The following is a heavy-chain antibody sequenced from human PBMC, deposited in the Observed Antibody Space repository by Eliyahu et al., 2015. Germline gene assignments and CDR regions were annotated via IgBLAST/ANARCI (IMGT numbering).Heavy chain of an antibody. CDR3: ARHVVGDYGWWYFDL. CDR2: IYYSGST. J-gene: IGHJ2*01. CDR1: GXSIXSYX. D-gene: IGHD4-17*01. V-gene: IGHV4-59*08. Sequence: QVQLQESGPGLVKPSEXLSLTCTVXGXSIXSYXWXWIRQPPGKGLAWIXYIYYSGSTNYNPSLKSRVTISVDTSKNQFSLKLSSVTAADTAVYYCARHVVGDYGWWYFDLWGRGTLVTVSS.